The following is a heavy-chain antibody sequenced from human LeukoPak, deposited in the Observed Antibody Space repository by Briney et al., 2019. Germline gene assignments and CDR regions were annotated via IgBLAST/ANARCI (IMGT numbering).Heavy chain of an antibody. Sequence: GGSLRLSCAASGFTFSSYWMSWVRQAPGKGLEWVANIKQDGSEKYYVDSVKGRFTISRDNAKNSLYPQMNSLRAEDTAVYYCARANLSLYCSSTSCYRGDAFDIWGQGTMVTVSS. CDR1: GFTFSSYW. J-gene: IGHJ3*02. D-gene: IGHD2-2*02. CDR3: ARANLSLYCSSTSCYRGDAFDI. CDR2: IKQDGSEK. V-gene: IGHV3-7*01.